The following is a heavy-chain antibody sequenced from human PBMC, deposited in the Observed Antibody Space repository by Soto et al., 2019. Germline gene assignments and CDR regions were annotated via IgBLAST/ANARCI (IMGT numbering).Heavy chain of an antibody. Sequence: QVQLVQSGAEVKKPGSSVKVSCKASGGTFSSDTISGVRQAPGHGLEWMGRIIPILGIANYAQKYQGRVTITADKSTSTAYMELSSLRSEDTAVYYCASDTSYSGSYIFDYWGQGTLVTVSS. J-gene: IGHJ4*02. V-gene: IGHV1-69*02. CDR1: GGTFSSDT. D-gene: IGHD1-26*01. CDR2: IIPILGIA. CDR3: ASDTSYSGSYIFDY.